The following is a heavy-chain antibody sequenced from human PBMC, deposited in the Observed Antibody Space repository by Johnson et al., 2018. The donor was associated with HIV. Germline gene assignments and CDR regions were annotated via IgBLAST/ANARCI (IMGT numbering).Heavy chain of an antibody. V-gene: IGHV3-30*03. J-gene: IGHJ3*01. CDR1: GFSFSSYD. Sequence: QVQLVESGGGVVQPGRSLRISCAASGFSFSSYDMHWVRQAPGKGLEWVAVISYDGSNKYYVDSVKGRFTISRDNAKNSLYLQMNSLRAEDTAVYYCARGDYHDSSGYFSDAFDVWGQGTMVTVSS. D-gene: IGHD3-22*01. CDR2: ISYDGSNK. CDR3: ARGDYHDSSGYFSDAFDV.